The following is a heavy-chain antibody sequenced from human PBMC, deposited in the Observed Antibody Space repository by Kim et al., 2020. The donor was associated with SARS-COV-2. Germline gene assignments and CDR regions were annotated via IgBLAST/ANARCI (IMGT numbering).Heavy chain of an antibody. V-gene: IGHV4-39*01. CDR3: ARPYSSGWNYFDY. J-gene: IGHJ4*02. Sequence: YTPSLKSRVTISVDTSKNQFSLKLSSVTAADTAVYYCARPYSSGWNYFDYWGQGTLVTVSS. D-gene: IGHD6-19*01.